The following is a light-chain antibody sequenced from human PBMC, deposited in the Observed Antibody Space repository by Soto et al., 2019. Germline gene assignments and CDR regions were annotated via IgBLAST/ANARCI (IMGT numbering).Light chain of an antibody. CDR3: QQYNTYALT. Sequence: DIQMTQSPSALSASVGDTVTITCRASQNVGNSLAWYQQRPGKAPNLLIFDASSLEGGVPSRFSGSGSGTEFTFPISSLQPDDFATYYCQQYNTYALTFGGGTKVEIK. J-gene: IGKJ4*01. CDR1: QNVGNS. V-gene: IGKV1-5*01. CDR2: DAS.